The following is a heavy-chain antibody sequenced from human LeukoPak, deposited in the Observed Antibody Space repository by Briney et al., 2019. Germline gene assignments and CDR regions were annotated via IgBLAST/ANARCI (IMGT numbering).Heavy chain of an antibody. CDR3: AKEDYDSSDGFDS. Sequence: GESLRLSCAASGFTFSNYAMSWVRQAPGKGLEWVSAIRGRGDSTYYADSVMGRFAISRDNSKNTLYLQLNYLRAEDTAVYYCAKEDYDSSDGFDSWGQGTLVTVSS. D-gene: IGHD3-22*01. CDR1: GFTFSNYA. V-gene: IGHV3-23*01. CDR2: IRGRGDST. J-gene: IGHJ5*01.